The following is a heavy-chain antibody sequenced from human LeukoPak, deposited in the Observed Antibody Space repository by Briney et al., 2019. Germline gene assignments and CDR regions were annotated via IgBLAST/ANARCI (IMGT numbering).Heavy chain of an antibody. CDR1: GFTFSSYG. CDR2: ISYDGSNK. J-gene: IGHJ4*02. CDR3: AKDSGCSGGSCQPDY. D-gene: IGHD2-15*01. V-gene: IGHV3-30*18. Sequence: PGRSLRLSCAASGFTFSSYGMHWVRQAPGKGLEWVAVISYDGSNKYYADSVKGRFTISRDNSKNTLYLQMNSLRAEDTAVYYCAKDSGCSGGSCQPDYWGQGTLVAVSS.